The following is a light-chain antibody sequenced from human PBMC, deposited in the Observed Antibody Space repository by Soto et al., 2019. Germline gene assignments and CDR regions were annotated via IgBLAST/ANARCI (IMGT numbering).Light chain of an antibody. CDR1: QSVSSN. CDR2: STS. Sequence: EVVMTQTPATLSVSPGERATLSCRASQSVSSNLAWYQQKPGQAPRLLIYSTSTRATGIPARFSGSGSETEFTLTISSLQSEDYAVYYCQQYNKWAPITFGQGTRLEIK. J-gene: IGKJ5*01. V-gene: IGKV3-15*01. CDR3: QQYNKWAPIT.